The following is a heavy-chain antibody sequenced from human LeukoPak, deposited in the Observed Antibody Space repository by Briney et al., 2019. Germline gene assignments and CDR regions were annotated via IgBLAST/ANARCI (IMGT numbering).Heavy chain of an antibody. Sequence: GGSLGLSCAASGFTFSSYEMNWVRQAPGKGLEWVSYISSSGSTIYYADSVKGRLTISRDNAENSLYLQMNSLRAEDTAVYYCGRYSYGYGSRLGYWGQGTLVTVSS. V-gene: IGHV3-48*03. CDR1: GFTFSSYE. CDR2: ISSSGSTI. CDR3: GRYSYGYGSRLGY. D-gene: IGHD5-18*01. J-gene: IGHJ4*02.